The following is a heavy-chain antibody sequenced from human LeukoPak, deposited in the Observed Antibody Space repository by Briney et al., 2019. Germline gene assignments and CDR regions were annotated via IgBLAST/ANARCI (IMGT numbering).Heavy chain of an antibody. CDR3: ARDPGAYSSYFDY. V-gene: IGHV3-11*01. CDR2: ISSSGTTI. CDR1: GFTFSDYY. D-gene: IGHD2-21*01. Sequence: GGSLRLSWAASGFTFSDYYMSWIRQAPGKGLGWVSYISSSGTTIYYADSVKGRFSISRDNAKNSLFLQMNSLRAEDTAVYYCARDPGAYSSYFDYWGQGTLVTVSS. J-gene: IGHJ4*02.